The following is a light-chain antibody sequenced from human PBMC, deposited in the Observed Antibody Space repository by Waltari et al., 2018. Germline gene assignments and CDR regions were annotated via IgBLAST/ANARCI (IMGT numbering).Light chain of an antibody. CDR2: KVS. V-gene: IGKV2-30*02. Sequence: VMTQSPLSLPVTLGQPASISCRSSQSLVHSDGNTYLSWFQQRPGQSPRRLIYKVSNRDSGVPDRFSGSGSGTDFTLKISRVEAEDIAIYYCMQGIHWPRSFGQGTKVEIE. CDR1: QSLVHSDGNTY. J-gene: IGKJ1*01. CDR3: MQGIHWPRS.